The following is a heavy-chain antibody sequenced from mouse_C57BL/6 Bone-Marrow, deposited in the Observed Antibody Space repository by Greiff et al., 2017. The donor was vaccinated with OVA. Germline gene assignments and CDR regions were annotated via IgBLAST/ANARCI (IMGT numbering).Heavy chain of an antibody. V-gene: IGHV1-54*01. CDR1: GYAFTNYL. Sequence: QVQLQQSGAELVRPGTSVKVSCKASGYAFTNYLIEWVKQRPGQGLEWIGVINPGSGGTNYNEKFKGKATLTADKSSSTAYMQLSSLTSEDSAVYVCARAYYYGRGYFDVWGTGTTVTVSS. CDR3: ARAYYYGRGYFDV. D-gene: IGHD1-1*01. J-gene: IGHJ1*03. CDR2: INPGSGGT.